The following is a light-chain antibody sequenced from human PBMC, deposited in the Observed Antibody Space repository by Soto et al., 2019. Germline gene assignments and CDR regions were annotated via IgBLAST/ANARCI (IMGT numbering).Light chain of an antibody. CDR1: QSVGNN. V-gene: IGKV3-11*01. Sequence: EIVLTQSPATLSLSPGERATLSCRASQSVGNNLAWYQQKPGQAPGLLIYEASTRATGIPARFSGSGSGTDFTLTISSLEPEDFEVYYCQQHAHWTLTFGGGTKVEIK. CDR2: EAS. J-gene: IGKJ4*01. CDR3: QQHAHWTLT.